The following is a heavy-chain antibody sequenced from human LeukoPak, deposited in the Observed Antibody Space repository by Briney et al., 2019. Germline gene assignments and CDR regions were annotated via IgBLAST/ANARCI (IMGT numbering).Heavy chain of an antibody. V-gene: IGHV4-34*01. CDR3: ARGRHYDYVWGSYRPNSQFDY. D-gene: IGHD3-16*02. Sequence: SETLSLTCAVYGGSFSGYYWSWIRQPPGKGLEWIGEINHSGITNYNPSLKSRVTISLDTSKNQFSLKLSSVTAADTAVYYCARGRHYDYVWGSYRPNSQFDYWGQGTLVTVSS. J-gene: IGHJ4*02. CDR2: INHSGIT. CDR1: GGSFSGYY.